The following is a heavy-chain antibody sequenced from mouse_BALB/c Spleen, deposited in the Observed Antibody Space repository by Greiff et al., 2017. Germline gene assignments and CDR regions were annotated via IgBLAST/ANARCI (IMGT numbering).Heavy chain of an antibody. J-gene: IGHJ3*01. V-gene: IGHV1S127*01. CDR2: IDPSDSET. CDR3: ARDYYYGSSFWFAY. Sequence: QVHVKQSGPQLVRPGASVKISCKASGYSFTSYWMHWVKQRPGQGLEWIGMIDPSDSETRLNQKFKDKATLTVDKSSSTAYMQLSSPTSEDSAVYYCARDYYYGSSFWFAYWGQGTLVTVSA. CDR1: GYSFTSYW. D-gene: IGHD1-1*01.